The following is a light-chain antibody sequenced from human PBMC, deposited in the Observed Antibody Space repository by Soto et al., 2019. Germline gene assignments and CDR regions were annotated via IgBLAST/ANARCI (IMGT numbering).Light chain of an antibody. CDR3: SSYTSSSTL. J-gene: IGLJ1*01. CDR1: SXDVGSYNY. V-gene: IGLV2-14*01. CDR2: EVS. Sequence: QSALTQPASVSGSPGQSITISCTGTSXDVGSYNYVSWYQQHPGKAPKLMIHEVSDRPSGISSRFSGSKSGNTASLTISGLQTEDEADYYCSSYTSSSTLFGTGTKVTVL.